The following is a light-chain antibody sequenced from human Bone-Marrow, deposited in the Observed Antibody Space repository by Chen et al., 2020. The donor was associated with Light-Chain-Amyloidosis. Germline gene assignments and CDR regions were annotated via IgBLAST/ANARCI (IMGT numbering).Light chain of an antibody. CDR2: GSS. J-gene: IGKJ4*01. CDR1: PTISSNY. V-gene: IGKV3-20*01. CDR3: QQYGTSPLT. Sequence: EIVLTQSPGTLSLSPGEGANLSCRASPTISSNYLTWYQQKFGQAPRLLIYGSSSRATGIPDRVTGSGAGTDFTLTINRLEPEDFAMYCCQQYGTSPLTFGGGTKVEI.